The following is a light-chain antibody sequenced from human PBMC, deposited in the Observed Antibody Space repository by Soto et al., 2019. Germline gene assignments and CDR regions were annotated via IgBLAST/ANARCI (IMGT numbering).Light chain of an antibody. V-gene: IGKV1-39*01. CDR1: QTILTY. CDR3: QQYNSYSKT. J-gene: IGKJ1*01. CDR2: AAS. Sequence: QMTQSPSSLSASVGDRVTITCRASQTILTYLNWYQQKPGQAPKLLIYAASSLQSGVPSRFSGGGSATDFTLTISSLQPEDFATYYCQQYNSYSKTFGQGTKVDIK.